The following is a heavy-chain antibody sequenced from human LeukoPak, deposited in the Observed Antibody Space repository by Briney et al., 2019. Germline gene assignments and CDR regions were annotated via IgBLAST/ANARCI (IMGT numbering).Heavy chain of an antibody. CDR2: ISASGDTT. V-gene: IGHV3-23*01. D-gene: IGHD1-7*01. CDR1: GFPFSAYA. Sequence: GGSLRLSCAASGFPFSAYAMSWVRQVPGKGLEWVSAISASGDTTYYADSVKGRFTISRDNSKYTLSLQMNSLRTEDTAVYYCAKVANWKYGHHDFWGQGTLVTVSS. J-gene: IGHJ4*02. CDR3: AKVANWKYGHHDF.